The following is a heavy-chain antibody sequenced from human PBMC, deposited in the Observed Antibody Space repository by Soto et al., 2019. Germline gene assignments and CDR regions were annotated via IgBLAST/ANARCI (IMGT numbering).Heavy chain of an antibody. CDR3: ARDATSYYYDSETNQLPSDY. V-gene: IGHV3-33*01. CDR2: IWFDGSNV. D-gene: IGHD3-22*01. Sequence: QVQLVESGGGVVQPGRSLRISCAASGFTFRAYGMHWVRQAPGKGLEWVALIWFDGSNVYYADSVKGRFTISRDNSNNTLFLPMNSLRAEDTAVYFCARDATSYYYDSETNQLPSDYWGQGTLVTVSS. CDR1: GFTFRAYG. J-gene: IGHJ4*02.